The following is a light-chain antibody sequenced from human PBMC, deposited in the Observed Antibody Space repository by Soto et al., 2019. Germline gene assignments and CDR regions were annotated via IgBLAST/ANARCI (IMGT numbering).Light chain of an antibody. CDR3: ASWEDTMNGRV. V-gene: IGLV1-44*01. J-gene: IGLJ3*02. Sequence: QSVLTQPPSASGTPGQRVTISCSGSSSNIGSNPVNWYQQVPGTAPKLLIYSNHQRPSGVPDRFSGSKSGTSASLAISGLQSEDEADYYCASWEDTMNGRVFGGGTKVTVL. CDR1: SSNIGSNP. CDR2: SNH.